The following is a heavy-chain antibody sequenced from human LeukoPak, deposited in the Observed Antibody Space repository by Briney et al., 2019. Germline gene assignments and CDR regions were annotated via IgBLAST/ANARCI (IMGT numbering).Heavy chain of an antibody. D-gene: IGHD6-19*01. CDR2: IYTSGST. J-gene: IGHJ4*02. Sequence: PSETLSLTCTVSGGSISSGSYYWSWIRQPAGKGLEWIGRIYTSGSTNYNPSLKSRVTISVDTSKNQFSLKLSSVTAADTAMYYCARSRMAVAGSFKYYFDYWGQGTLVTVSS. CDR3: ARSRMAVAGSFKYYFDY. CDR1: GGSISSGSYY. V-gene: IGHV4-61*02.